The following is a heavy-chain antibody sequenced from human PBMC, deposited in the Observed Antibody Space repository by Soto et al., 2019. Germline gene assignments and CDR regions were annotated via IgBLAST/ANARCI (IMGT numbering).Heavy chain of an antibody. J-gene: IGHJ3*02. CDR2: ITPIFGTA. D-gene: IGHD6-6*01. V-gene: IGHV1-69*01. CDR1: GGTFSSYA. CDR3: AVYSSSYELSHAFEI. Sequence: QVQLVQSGAEVKKPGSSVKVSCKASGGTFSSYAISWVRQAPGQGLEWLGGITPIFGTANYAQKFQGRATIAADESTSTGYMELSSLSSEDTAVDYCAVYSSSYELSHAFEIWGRGTMVTVSS.